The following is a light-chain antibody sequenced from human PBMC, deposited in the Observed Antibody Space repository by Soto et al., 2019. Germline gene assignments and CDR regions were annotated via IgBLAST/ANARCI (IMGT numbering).Light chain of an antibody. J-gene: IGKJ1*01. V-gene: IGKV1-5*01. Sequence: DIQMTQSPSTLSASVGDRVTITCRASQSISSWLAWYQQKPGKVPKLLIYDTSSLESGVPSRFSGSGSGTDFTLTISSLQPDDFATYYCQQCNSYSWTFGQGTKVDIK. CDR1: QSISSW. CDR2: DTS. CDR3: QQCNSYSWT.